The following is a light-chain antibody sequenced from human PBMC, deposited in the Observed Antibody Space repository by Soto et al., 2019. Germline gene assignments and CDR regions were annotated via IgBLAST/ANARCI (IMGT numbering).Light chain of an antibody. CDR3: QQGYSTPWT. J-gene: IGKJ1*01. Sequence: DLQMTQSPSSLSASVGDRVTITCRTSQTIRRDLGWYQQKAGKAPKLLIYAASNLQSGVPSRFSGSGSGTDFTLTMNSLQPEDFATYYCQQGYSTPWTFGQGTKVDIK. CDR2: AAS. CDR1: QTIRRD. V-gene: IGKV1-39*01.